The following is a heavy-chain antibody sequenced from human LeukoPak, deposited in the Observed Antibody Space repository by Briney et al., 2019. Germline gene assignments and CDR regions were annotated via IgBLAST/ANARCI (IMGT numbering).Heavy chain of an antibody. CDR1: GGSFSGYY. D-gene: IGHD1-14*01. CDR3: ARARNYYYYLDV. CDR2: INHSGST. V-gene: IGHV4-34*01. J-gene: IGHJ6*02. Sequence: SETLSLTCAVYGGSFSGYYWSWIRQPPGKGLEWIGEINHSGSTNYNPSLKSRVTISVDTSKNQFSLKLSSVTAADAAVYNCARARNYYYYLDVWGQGTTVTVSS.